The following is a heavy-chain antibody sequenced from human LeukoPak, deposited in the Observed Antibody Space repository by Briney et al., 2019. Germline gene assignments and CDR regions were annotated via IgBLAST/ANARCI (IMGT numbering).Heavy chain of an antibody. J-gene: IGHJ4*02. V-gene: IGHV1-18*01. CDR2: ISAYNGNT. Sequence: GASVKVSCKASGYTFTSYGISWVRQAPGQGLEWMGWISAYNGNTNYAQKLQGRVTMTTDTSTSIAYMELRSLRSDDTAVYYCARGRKPDYGDSESFDYWGQGTLVTVSS. CDR1: GYTFTSYG. D-gene: IGHD4-17*01. CDR3: ARGRKPDYGDSESFDY.